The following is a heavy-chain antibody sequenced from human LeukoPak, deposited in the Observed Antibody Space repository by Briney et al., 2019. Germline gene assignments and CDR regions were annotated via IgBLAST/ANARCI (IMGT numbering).Heavy chain of an antibody. CDR3: ARGVRRLWFGEPTGAFDI. CDR1: GFSVSDYW. V-gene: IGHV3-74*01. CDR2: IGSDGKTI. J-gene: IGHJ3*02. Sequence: GGSLRLSCAASGFSVSDYWMNWVRQAPGQGLVWVSRIGSDGKTISYADSVKGRFTISRDNAKNSLYLQMNSLRAEDTAVYYCARGVRRLWFGEPTGAFDIWGQGTMVTVSS. D-gene: IGHD3-10*01.